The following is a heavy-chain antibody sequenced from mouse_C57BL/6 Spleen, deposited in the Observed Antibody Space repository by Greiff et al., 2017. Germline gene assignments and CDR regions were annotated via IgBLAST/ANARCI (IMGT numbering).Heavy chain of an antibody. V-gene: IGHV7-3*01. J-gene: IGHJ4*01. CDR1: GFTFTDYY. Sequence: EVQLVESGGGLVQPGGSLSLSCAASGFTFTDYYMSWVRQPPGKALEWLGFIRNKANGYTTEYSASVKGRFTISRDNSQSILYLQMNALRAEDSATYYCARYGPLYYAMDYWGQGTSVTVSS. CDR2: IRNKANGYTT. CDR3: ARYGPLYYAMDY.